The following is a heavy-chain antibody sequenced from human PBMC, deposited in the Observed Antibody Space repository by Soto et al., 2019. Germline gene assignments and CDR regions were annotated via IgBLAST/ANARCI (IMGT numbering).Heavy chain of an antibody. CDR2: IYYSGST. CDR3: ARYSLPGYCSGGSCYSETAVYYFDY. V-gene: IGHV4-61*01. Sequence: PSETLSLTCTVSGGSVSSGSYYWSWIRQPPGKGLEWIGYIYYSGSTNYNPSLKSRVTISVDTSKNQFSLKLSSVTAADTAVYYCARYSLPGYCSGGSCYSETAVYYFDYWGQGTLVTVSS. CDR1: GGSVSSGSYY. D-gene: IGHD2-15*01. J-gene: IGHJ4*02.